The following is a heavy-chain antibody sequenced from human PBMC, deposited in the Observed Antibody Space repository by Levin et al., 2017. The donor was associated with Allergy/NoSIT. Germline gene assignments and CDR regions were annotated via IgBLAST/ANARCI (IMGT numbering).Heavy chain of an antibody. Sequence: GGSLRLSCAASGFTFSNYSMNWVRQAPGKGLEWVSSISSRSSNIYYADSVKGRFTISRDNAKNSLYLQMNSLRAEDTAVYYCARDSTAVSSDSWGQGTLVTVSS. J-gene: IGHJ4*02. CDR2: ISSRSSNI. CDR3: ARDSTAVSSDS. D-gene: IGHD4-11*01. V-gene: IGHV3-21*01. CDR1: GFTFSNYS.